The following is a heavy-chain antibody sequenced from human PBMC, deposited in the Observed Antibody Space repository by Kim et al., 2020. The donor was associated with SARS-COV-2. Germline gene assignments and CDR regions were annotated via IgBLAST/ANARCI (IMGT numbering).Heavy chain of an antibody. CDR1: GGSISSSSYY. V-gene: IGHV4-39*01. CDR2: IYYSGST. Sequence: SETLSLTCTVSGGSISSSSYYWGWIRQPPGKGLEWIGSIYYSGSTYYNPSLKSRVTISVDTSKNQFSLKLSSVTAADTAVYYCARILPRNYDSSGYYEEFDYWGQGTLVTVSS. D-gene: IGHD3-22*01. CDR3: ARILPRNYDSSGYYEEFDY. J-gene: IGHJ4*02.